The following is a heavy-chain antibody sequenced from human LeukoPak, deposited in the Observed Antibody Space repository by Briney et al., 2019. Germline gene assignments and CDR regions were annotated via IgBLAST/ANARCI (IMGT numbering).Heavy chain of an antibody. CDR1: GGSISSYF. CDR2: FYYSGST. D-gene: IGHD2-2*01. V-gene: IGHV4-59*01. CDR3: ARGSATSPMHY. Sequence: SETLSLTCTVSGGSISSYFWSWIRQPPGKGLEYIGHFYYSGSTNYNPSLKSRVTISVDRTKNQFSLKLTSVTAADTAVYYCARGSATSPMHYWGQGTLVTVSS. J-gene: IGHJ4*02.